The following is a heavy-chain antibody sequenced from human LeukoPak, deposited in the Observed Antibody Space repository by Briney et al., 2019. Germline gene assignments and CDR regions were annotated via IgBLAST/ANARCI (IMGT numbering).Heavy chain of an antibody. D-gene: IGHD2-2*01. CDR2: ISGSGGST. CDR3: AKDSAEYCSSTSCSWFDY. CDR1: GFTFSSYA. J-gene: IGHJ4*02. Sequence: GGSLRLSCAASGFTFSSYAMSWVRQAPGKGLEWVSPISGSGGSTYYADSVKGRFTISRDNSKITLYLQMNSLRAEDTAVYYCAKDSAEYCSSTSCSWFDYWGQGTLVTVSS. V-gene: IGHV3-23*01.